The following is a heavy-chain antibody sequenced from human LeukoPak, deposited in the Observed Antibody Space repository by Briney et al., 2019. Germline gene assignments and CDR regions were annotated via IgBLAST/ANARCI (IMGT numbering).Heavy chain of an antibody. D-gene: IGHD6-19*01. Sequence: GASVKVSCKTSGYTLSTYYMHWVRQAPGQGLEWMGILNPSGDQRIYAQKFQDRVTMTWDTSTSTVYMELSSLTSDDTAVYYCARGGVVSRGQWLCADYWGQGALVTVSS. CDR2: LNPSGDQR. J-gene: IGHJ4*02. CDR3: ARGGVVSRGQWLCADY. CDR1: GYTLSTYY. V-gene: IGHV1-46*01.